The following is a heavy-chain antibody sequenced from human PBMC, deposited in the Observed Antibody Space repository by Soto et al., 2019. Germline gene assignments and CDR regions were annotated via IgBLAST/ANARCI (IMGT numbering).Heavy chain of an antibody. CDR1: GFTVNSNY. CDR2: IYSDGST. J-gene: IGHJ4*02. Sequence: EVQLVESGGGLVQPGGSLRLSCAASGFTVNSNYMSWVRQAPGKGLEWVSVIYSDGSTYYAGSVKGRFIISRDNSNNTLYFQMNSLRAEDTAVYYCATLTKYDILTGFYPCWGQGTLVTVSS. V-gene: IGHV3-66*01. D-gene: IGHD3-9*01. CDR3: ATLTKYDILTGFYPC.